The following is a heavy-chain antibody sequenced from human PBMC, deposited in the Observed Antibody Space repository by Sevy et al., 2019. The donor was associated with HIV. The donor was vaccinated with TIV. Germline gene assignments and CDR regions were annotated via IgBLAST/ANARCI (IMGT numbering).Heavy chain of an antibody. V-gene: IGHV3-33*01. CDR1: GFTLSSYG. CDR2: IRYEGSNK. Sequence: GGCLRLSCAASGFTLSSYGMHWVRQAPGKGLEGVAVIRYEGSNKYYADSVKGRFTFSRDNSKNTLYLQMNSLRAEDTAVYYCARDRLSITISAEWGGGMDVWGQGTTVTVSS. CDR3: ARDRLSITISAEWGGGMDV. D-gene: IGHD3-3*01. J-gene: IGHJ6*02.